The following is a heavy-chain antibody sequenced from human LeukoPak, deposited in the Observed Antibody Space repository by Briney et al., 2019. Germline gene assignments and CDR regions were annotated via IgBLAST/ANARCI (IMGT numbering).Heavy chain of an antibody. J-gene: IGHJ4*02. V-gene: IGHV4-61*08. D-gene: IGHD3-10*01. CDR2: IYYRVTS. Sequence: PSQTLSLTCTVSGGSITNGGYYWSWIRQPPGKGLEWIGYIYYRVTSDYNPSLKSRVTMSVDMSTRQISLKLSSVTAADTAVYYCARAVGGDGSGSLWGPGTLVTVSS. CDR3: ARAVGGDGSGSL. CDR1: GGSITNGGYY.